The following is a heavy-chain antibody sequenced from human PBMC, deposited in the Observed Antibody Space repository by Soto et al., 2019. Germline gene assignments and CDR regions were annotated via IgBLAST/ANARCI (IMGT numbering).Heavy chain of an antibody. CDR1: GFSLTTTGVG. CDR3: PHRLIVRGYTWNDGVFDY. Sequence: QITLKESGPTLVKPTQTLTLTCAFSGFSLTTTGVGVGWIRQPPGKALEYLALIYWDDNKRYSPPLQTRLTTSKDSSTIQAXLRMTNMDPVDTATYYCPHRLIVRGYTWNDGVFDYWGQGTLVTVSS. J-gene: IGHJ4*02. D-gene: IGHD1-1*01. CDR2: IYWDDNK. V-gene: IGHV2-5*02.